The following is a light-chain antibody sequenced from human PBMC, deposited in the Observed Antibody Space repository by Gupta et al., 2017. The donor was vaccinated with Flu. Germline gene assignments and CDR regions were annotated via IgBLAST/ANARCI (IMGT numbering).Light chain of an antibody. J-gene: IGKJ3*01. CDR1: QTISGC. V-gene: IGKV3-11*01. Sequence: LSLSPGERATVTCTARQTISGCWAWYQNKPGQATRLLIFDAAHRATDTPARLSGSGSGTDFTLTISSREPEDYAVYYCHHRDNWPPLSTFGAGTKVDI. CDR3: HHRDNWPPLST. CDR2: DAA.